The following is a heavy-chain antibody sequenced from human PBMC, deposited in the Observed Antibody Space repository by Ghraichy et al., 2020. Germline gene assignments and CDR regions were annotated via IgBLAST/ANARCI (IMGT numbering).Heavy chain of an antibody. D-gene: IGHD6-19*01. CDR3: AKGWGEGVAGTGLDY. CDR1: GFTFSSFA. V-gene: IGHV3-23*01. J-gene: IGHJ4*02. Sequence: GGSLRLSCAASGFTFSSFAMNWVRHAPGKGQEWVSAISGSGGSTYYADSLKGRFTISRDNSKNTLYLQMNSLRAEASAVYYCAKGWGEGVAGTGLDYWGQGTLVTVSS. CDR2: ISGSGGST.